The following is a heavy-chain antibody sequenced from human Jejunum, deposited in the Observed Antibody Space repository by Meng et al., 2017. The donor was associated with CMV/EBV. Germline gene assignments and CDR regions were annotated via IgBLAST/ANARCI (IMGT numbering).Heavy chain of an antibody. Sequence: CKCSGYSFTTYWIGWVRQMPGKGLEWMGILYPGDSDTRYSPSFQGQVTISADKSINTAYLQWSSLKASDTAMYYCARRDYGNYFFDYWGQGTLVTVSS. CDR3: ARRDYGNYFFDY. CDR2: LYPGDSDT. V-gene: IGHV5-51*01. D-gene: IGHD4-11*01. CDR1: GYSFTTYW. J-gene: IGHJ4*02.